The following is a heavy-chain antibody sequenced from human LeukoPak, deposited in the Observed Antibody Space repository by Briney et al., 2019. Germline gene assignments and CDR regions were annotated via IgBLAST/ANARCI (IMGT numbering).Heavy chain of an antibody. D-gene: IGHD5-18*01. CDR3: ARDPRGYSYGVDY. CDR2: IKQDGSEK. V-gene: IGHV3-7*01. J-gene: IGHJ4*02. CDR1: GFTFSSYW. Sequence: GGSLRLSCAASGFTFSSYWMSWVRQAPGKGLEWVANIKQDGSEKYYVDSVKGRFTISRDDAKNSLYLQMNSLRAEDTAVYYCARDPRGYSYGVDYWGQGTLVTVSS.